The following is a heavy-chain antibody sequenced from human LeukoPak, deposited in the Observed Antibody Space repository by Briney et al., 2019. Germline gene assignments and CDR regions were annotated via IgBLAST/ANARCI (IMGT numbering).Heavy chain of an antibody. CDR2: IKQDGSEK. J-gene: IGHJ4*02. V-gene: IGHV3-7*01. CDR1: GFTFGTYW. D-gene: IGHD4-23*01. Sequence: GSLRLSSAASGFTFGTYWMTWVRQAPGKGLEWVANIKQDGSEKYYVDSVKGRFTISRDNAENSLYLQMNSLRAEDTAVYYCARAHGGNSPFDYWGQGTLVTVSS. CDR3: ARAHGGNSPFDY.